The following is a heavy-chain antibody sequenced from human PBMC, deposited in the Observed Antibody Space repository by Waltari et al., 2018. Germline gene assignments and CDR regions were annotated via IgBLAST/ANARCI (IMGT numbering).Heavy chain of an antibody. V-gene: IGHV3-23*01. J-gene: IGHJ4*02. CDR1: GFPFNTYA. Sequence: EVQVLESGGGLAQPGGSLRLSGTVCGFPFNTYAMSWGRQASGKGLEWVSTVTGDGAGTFYAASVKGRFTISRDNSKNTVYLQMNSLRADDTAVFYCFYGSGSYMEVWGQGTLVTVSS. CDR2: VTGDGAGT. D-gene: IGHD3-10*01. CDR3: FYGSGSYMEV.